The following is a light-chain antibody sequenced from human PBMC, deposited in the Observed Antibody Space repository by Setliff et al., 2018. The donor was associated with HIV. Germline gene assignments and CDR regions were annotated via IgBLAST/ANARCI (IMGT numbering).Light chain of an antibody. Sequence: VLTQPPSVSGAPGQRVTLSCTGSRSNIGSPYDVHWYQQLPGAAPKLLIYANDNRPSGVPDRFSGSRSGSSASLAIAGLQAEDEADYYCQSYDSILSGYVFGPGTKVTVL. V-gene: IGLV1-40*01. J-gene: IGLJ1*01. CDR3: QSYDSILSGYV. CDR1: RSNIGSPYD. CDR2: AND.